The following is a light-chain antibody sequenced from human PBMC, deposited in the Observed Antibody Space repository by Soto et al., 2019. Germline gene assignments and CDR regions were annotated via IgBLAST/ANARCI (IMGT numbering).Light chain of an antibody. J-gene: IGKJ5*01. Sequence: IVLALSLGTLSLSRGESATRSSSASQSVSSSYLAWYQQKPGQAPRLLIFGASNRATGIPDRFSGSGSGTDFSLTICSLEPEDFAVYYCQQYDGSSITFGQGTRLEIK. CDR3: QQYDGSSIT. CDR1: QSVSSSY. CDR2: GAS. V-gene: IGKV3-20*01.